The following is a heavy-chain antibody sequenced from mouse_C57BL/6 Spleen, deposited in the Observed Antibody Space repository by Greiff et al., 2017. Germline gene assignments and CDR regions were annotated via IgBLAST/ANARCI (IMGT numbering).Heavy chain of an antibody. Sequence: QVQLQQPGAELVKPGASVKLSCKASGYTFPSYWMHWVKQRPGRGLEWIGRIEPKSGGTKYNEKFKSKATLTVDKPSSTAYMQLSSLTSEDSAVYYCARYTVVAEGEDYWGQGTTLTVSS. D-gene: IGHD1-1*01. J-gene: IGHJ2*01. CDR2: IEPKSGGT. V-gene: IGHV1-72*01. CDR1: GYTFPSYW. CDR3: ARYTVVAEGEDY.